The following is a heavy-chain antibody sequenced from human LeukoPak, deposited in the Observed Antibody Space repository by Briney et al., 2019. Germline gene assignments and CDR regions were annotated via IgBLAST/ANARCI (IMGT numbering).Heavy chain of an antibody. CDR2: IIPIFGTA. D-gene: IGHD5-12*01. V-gene: IGHV1-69*01. Sequence: SVKVSCKASGGTFSSYAISWVRQAPGQGLEWMGGIIPIFGTANYAQKFQGRVTITADESTSTAYMELSSLRSEDTAVYYCAREGGYTNWFDPWGQGTLVTVSS. CDR3: AREGGYTNWFDP. CDR1: GGTFSSYA. J-gene: IGHJ5*02.